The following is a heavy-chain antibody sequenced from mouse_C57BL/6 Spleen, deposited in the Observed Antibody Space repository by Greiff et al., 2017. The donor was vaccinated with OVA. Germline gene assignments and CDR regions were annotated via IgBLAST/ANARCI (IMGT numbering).Heavy chain of an antibody. Sequence: EVQVVESGEGLVKPGGSLKLSCAASGFTFSSYAMSWVRQTPEKRLEWVAYISSGGDYIYYADTVKGRFTISRDNARNTLYLKMISLKSEDTAMYYCTRGSSRSSLLSWYFDVWGTGTTVTVSS. V-gene: IGHV5-9-1*02. CDR2: ISSGGDYI. D-gene: IGHD1-1*01. J-gene: IGHJ1*03. CDR1: GFTFSSYA. CDR3: TRGSSRSSLLSWYFDV.